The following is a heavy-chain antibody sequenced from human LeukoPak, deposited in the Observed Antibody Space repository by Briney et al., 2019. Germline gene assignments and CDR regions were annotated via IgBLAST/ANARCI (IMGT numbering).Heavy chain of an antibody. CDR1: GFTFSSYS. CDR2: ISSSSSYI. Sequence: GGSLRLSCAASGFTFSSYSMNWVRQAPGKGMGWVSSISSSSSYIYYADSVKGRFTISRDNAKNSLYLQMNSLRAEDTAVYYCARDRSPCDFWSGYYGCSWFDPWGQGTLVTVSS. J-gene: IGHJ5*02. D-gene: IGHD3-3*01. V-gene: IGHV3-21*01. CDR3: ARDRSPCDFWSGYYGCSWFDP.